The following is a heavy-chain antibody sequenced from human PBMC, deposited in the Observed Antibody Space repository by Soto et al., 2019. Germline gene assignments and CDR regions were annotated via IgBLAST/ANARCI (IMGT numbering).Heavy chain of an antibody. CDR1: GFTFIRYS. CDR3: ARGHYYDSPADAFDI. V-gene: IGHV3-21*01. J-gene: IGHJ3*02. D-gene: IGHD3-22*01. CDR2: ISSSSSYI. Sequence: GGSLRLSCAASGFTFIRYSMNWVRQAPGKGLEWVSSISSSSSYIYYADSVKGRFTISRDNAKNSLYLQMNSLRAEDTAVYYCARGHYYDSPADAFDIWGQGTMVTVSS.